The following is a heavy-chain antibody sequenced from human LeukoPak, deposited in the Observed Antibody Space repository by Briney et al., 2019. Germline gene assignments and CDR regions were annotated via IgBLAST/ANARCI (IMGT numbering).Heavy chain of an antibody. Sequence: PGGSLRLSCAASGFTFSSYSMNWVRQAPGKGLEWVSSISSSSSYIYYADSVKGRFTISRDNAKNSLYLQMNSLRAEDTAVYYCARRDGYTDRPVGAFDIWGQGTMVTVSS. CDR3: ARRDGYTDRPVGAFDI. CDR2: ISSSSSYI. D-gene: IGHD5-24*01. J-gene: IGHJ3*02. CDR1: GFTFSSYS. V-gene: IGHV3-21*01.